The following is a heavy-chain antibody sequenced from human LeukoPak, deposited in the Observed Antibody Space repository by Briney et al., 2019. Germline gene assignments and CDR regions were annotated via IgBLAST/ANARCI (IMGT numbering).Heavy chain of an antibody. CDR3: ARGRVDIVVVPAAMSRYFDY. Sequence: SETLSLTCAVYGGSFSGYYWSWIRQPPGKGLEWIGEINHSGSTNYNPSLKSRVTISVDTSKNQFSLKLSSVTAADTAVYYCARGRVDIVVVPAAMSRYFDYWGQGTLGTVSS. J-gene: IGHJ4*02. CDR2: INHSGST. D-gene: IGHD2-2*03. V-gene: IGHV4-34*01. CDR1: GGSFSGYY.